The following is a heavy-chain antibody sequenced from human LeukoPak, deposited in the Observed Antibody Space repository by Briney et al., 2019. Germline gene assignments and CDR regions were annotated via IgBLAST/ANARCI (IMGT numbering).Heavy chain of an antibody. J-gene: IGHJ4*02. CDR3: ARVLSGTLTFDH. CDR2: ITSSSSYI. Sequence: GGSLRLSCAASGFTFSSYTMNWVRQAPGEGLEWVSSITSSSSYIYYTDSAKGRFTISRDNAKNSLFLQMNSLRAEDTAVYYCARVLSGTLTFDHWGQGTLVAVSS. V-gene: IGHV3-21*01. CDR1: GFTFSSYT. D-gene: IGHD3-9*01.